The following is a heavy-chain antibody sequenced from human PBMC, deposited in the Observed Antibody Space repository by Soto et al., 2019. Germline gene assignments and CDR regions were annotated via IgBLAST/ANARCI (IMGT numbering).Heavy chain of an antibody. CDR3: ARDGEDSSPREGYYCDY. CDR2: IIPIFGTA. D-gene: IGHD6-6*01. J-gene: IGHJ4*02. Sequence: QVQLVQSGAEVKKPGSSVKVSCKASGGTFSSYAISWVRQAPGQGLEWMGGIIPIFGTANYAQKFQGRVTITADESTSTDYMELSSLRSEDTAVYYCARDGEDSSPREGYYCDYWGQGTLVTVSS. CDR1: GGTFSSYA. V-gene: IGHV1-69*01.